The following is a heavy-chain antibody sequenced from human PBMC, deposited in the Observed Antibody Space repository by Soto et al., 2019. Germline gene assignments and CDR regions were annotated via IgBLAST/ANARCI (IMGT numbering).Heavy chain of an antibody. CDR2: ISGDGGSK. J-gene: IGHJ5*02. Sequence: PGVSLRLSCAAPGFTFRSFGMHWARLAPGKGLEWVAVISGDGGSKYYADSVKGRFTISRDNSKNTLYLQMNSLRAEDTAVYYCAKDRVAAAGTFRREKQLKNWFDPWGQGTLDTVSS. V-gene: IGHV3-30*18. CDR1: GFTFRSFG. CDR3: AKDRVAAAGTFRREKQLKNWFDP. D-gene: IGHD6-13*01.